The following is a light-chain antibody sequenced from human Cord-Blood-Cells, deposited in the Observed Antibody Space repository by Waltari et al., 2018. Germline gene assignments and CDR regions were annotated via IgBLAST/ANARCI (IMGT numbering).Light chain of an antibody. V-gene: IGKV3-20*01. CDR1: QSVSSSY. CDR3: QQYGSSPFT. J-gene: IGKJ3*01. CDR2: GAS. Sequence: EIVLTPSPGTLSLSTGERATLSCRASQSVSSSYLAWYQQKPGQAPRLLIYGASSRATGIPDRFSGSGSGTDFTLTISRLEPEDFAVYYCQQYGSSPFTFGPGTKVDIK.